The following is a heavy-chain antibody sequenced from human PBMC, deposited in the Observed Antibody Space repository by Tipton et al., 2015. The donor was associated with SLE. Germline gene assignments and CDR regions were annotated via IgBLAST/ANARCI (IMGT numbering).Heavy chain of an antibody. V-gene: IGHV3-11*01. CDR1: GFTFSDHY. D-gene: IGHD4-17*01. CDR2: ISGSGYTI. J-gene: IGHJ1*01. CDR3: AKDGDYGDYVEYFQH. Sequence: SLRLSCAASGFTFSDHYMSWIRQAPGKGLEWVSYISGSGYTIYYADSVKGRFTISRDNANNSLYLQMNSLRAEDTALYYCAKDGDYGDYVEYFQHWGQGTLVTVSS.